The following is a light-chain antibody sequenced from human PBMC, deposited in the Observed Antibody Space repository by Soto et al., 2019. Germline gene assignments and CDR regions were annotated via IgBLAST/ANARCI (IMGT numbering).Light chain of an antibody. J-gene: IGLJ1*01. CDR1: SSDVGTYDD. CDR3: NSYAGSNNV. CDR2: EVT. V-gene: IGLV2-14*01. Sequence: QSVLTQPASVSASPGQSITISCTGTSSDVGTYDDVSWYRQHPGKAPRLLIYEVTNRPSGVSNRFSGSKSGDTASLTVSGLQAEDEADYYCNSYAGSNNVFGTGTKVTVL.